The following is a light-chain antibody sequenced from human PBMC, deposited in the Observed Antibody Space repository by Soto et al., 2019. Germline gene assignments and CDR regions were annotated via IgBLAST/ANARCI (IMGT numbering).Light chain of an antibody. CDR2: GAF. V-gene: IGKV3-20*01. J-gene: IGKJ2*01. CDR3: QQYGSSPPYT. CDR1: QSVSSSY. Sequence: ENVLTQSPGTLSLSPGERATLSCRASQSVSSSYLAWYQQKPGQAPRLLIYGAFSRATGIPDRFSGSGSGTDFTLTINRLEPEDFAVYYCQQYGSSPPYTFGQGTKLEIK.